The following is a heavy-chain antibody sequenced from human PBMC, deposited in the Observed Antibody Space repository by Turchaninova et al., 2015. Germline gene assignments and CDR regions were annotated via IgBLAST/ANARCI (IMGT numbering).Heavy chain of an antibody. D-gene: IGHD3-22*01. CDR2: IRNDESNK. CDR1: GFTFSSYG. Sequence: VQLVESGGGVVQPGGSLCLYCASSGFTFSSYGMHWVRQAPGKGREGVAVIRNDESNKYYADSGKGRFTLSRDNSQNTLYLQMYSLRVEDTAVYYCAKDATVGFSSGIDYWGQGTLVTVSS. CDR3: AKDATVGFSSGIDY. V-gene: IGHV3-30*02. J-gene: IGHJ4*02.